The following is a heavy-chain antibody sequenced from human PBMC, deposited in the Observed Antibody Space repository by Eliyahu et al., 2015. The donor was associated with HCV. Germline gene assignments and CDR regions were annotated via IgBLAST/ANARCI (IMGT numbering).Heavy chain of an antibody. V-gene: IGHV4-39*01. CDR2: IYYSGST. Sequence: QLQLQESGPGLVKPSETLSLTCTVSGGSIRRXXYCWGWTRQPPGKGPEWIGSIYYSGSTYYNPSLKSRVTISVDTSKNQFSLKLSSVTAADTALYYCARHDLGSGSGSYYSLFDLPFAYWGQGTLITVSS. CDR1: GGSIRRXXYC. D-gene: IGHD1-26*01. CDR3: ARHDLGSGSGSYYSLFDLPFAY. J-gene: IGHJ4*02.